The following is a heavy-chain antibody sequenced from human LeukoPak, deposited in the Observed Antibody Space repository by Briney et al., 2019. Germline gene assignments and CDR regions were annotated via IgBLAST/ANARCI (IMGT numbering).Heavy chain of an antibody. CDR3: ARVSLFFGVVPFDY. Sequence: ASVKASCKASGYTFTGYYMHWVRQAPGQGLEWMGWINPNSGGTNYAQKFQGRVTMTRDTSISTAYMELSRLRSDDTAVYYCARVSLFFGVVPFDYWGQGTLVTVSS. CDR1: GYTFTGYY. J-gene: IGHJ4*02. D-gene: IGHD3-3*01. CDR2: INPNSGGT. V-gene: IGHV1-2*02.